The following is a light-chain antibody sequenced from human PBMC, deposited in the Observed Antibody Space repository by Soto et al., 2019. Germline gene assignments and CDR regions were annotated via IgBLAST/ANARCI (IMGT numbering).Light chain of an antibody. CDR1: SSDVGGYNY. Sequence: QSVLTQPASVSGSPGQSITISCTCTSSDVGGYNYVSWYQHHPGKAPKLMIYDVSNRPSGVSNRFSGSKSGNTASLTISGLQPEDEADYYCCSYTTSNTRQIVFGTGTKVTVL. J-gene: IGLJ1*01. V-gene: IGLV2-14*03. CDR3: CSYTTSNTRQIV. CDR2: DVS.